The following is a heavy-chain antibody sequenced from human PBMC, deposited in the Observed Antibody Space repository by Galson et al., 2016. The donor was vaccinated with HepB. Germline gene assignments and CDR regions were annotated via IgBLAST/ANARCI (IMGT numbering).Heavy chain of an antibody. J-gene: IGHJ6*02. CDR2: TKQDGSEK. D-gene: IGHD3-22*01. CDR3: AQYYYDSSGYVEYFQN. V-gene: IGHV3-7*03. Sequence: LRLSCAASGFTFTTYWMSWVRQAPGKGLEWVANTKQDGSEKYYVDSVKGRFTISRDNAKNSLYLQMNSLRAEDTAVYYCAQYYYDSSGYVEYFQNWGQGTTVIVSS. CDR1: GFTFTTYW.